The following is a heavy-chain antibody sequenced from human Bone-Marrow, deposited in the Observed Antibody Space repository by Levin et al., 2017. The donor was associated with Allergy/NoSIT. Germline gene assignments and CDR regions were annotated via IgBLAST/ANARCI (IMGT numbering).Heavy chain of an antibody. V-gene: IGHV1-2*02. J-gene: IGHJ4*02. Sequence: GESLKISCKTSGYSFIGYYLHWVRQAPGQGPEWMGWINPISGGPNYAQKFQGRVTMTRDTSISTAYMELSRLRSDDTAVYYCARLSHYKESYWGPGTLVTVSS. CDR1: GYSFIGYY. CDR2: INPISGGP. D-gene: IGHD3-10*01. CDR3: ARLSHYKESY.